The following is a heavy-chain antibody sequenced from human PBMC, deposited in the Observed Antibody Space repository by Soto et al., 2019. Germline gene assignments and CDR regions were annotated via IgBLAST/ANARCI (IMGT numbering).Heavy chain of an antibody. V-gene: IGHV1-18*01. CDR1: GYTFTSYG. CDR3: ARGAIFGVVNGWFDP. Sequence: ASVKVSCKASGYTFTSYGISWVRQAPGQGLEWMGWISAYNGNTNYAQKLQGRVTMTTDTSTSTAYMELRSLRSDDTAVYYCARGAIFGVVNGWFDPWGQGTLVTVSS. CDR2: ISAYNGNT. J-gene: IGHJ5*02. D-gene: IGHD3-3*01.